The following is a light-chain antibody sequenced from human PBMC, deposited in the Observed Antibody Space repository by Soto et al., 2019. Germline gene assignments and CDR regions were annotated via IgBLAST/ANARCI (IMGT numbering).Light chain of an antibody. Sequence: EVGMTQSPATLSVSPEERATLSCRASQSVSYNLAWYQHKPGQAPRLLIYGSSNRATGIPDRFSGSGSGTDFTLTISRLEPEDFPVYYWEPYGRSGPFGHGTKVDI. J-gene: IGKJ1*01. CDR1: QSVSYN. CDR3: EPYGRSGP. V-gene: IGKV3-20*01. CDR2: GSS.